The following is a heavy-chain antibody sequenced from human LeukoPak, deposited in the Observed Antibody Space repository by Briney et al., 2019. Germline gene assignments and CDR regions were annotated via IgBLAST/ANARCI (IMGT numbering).Heavy chain of an antibody. J-gene: IGHJ5*02. CDR3: AREVEAGNGWFDP. V-gene: IGHV4-4*07. CDR1: GGSISSYY. Sequence: SETLSLTCTVSGGSISSYYWSWIRQPAGKGLKWIGRIYTSGSTNYNPSLKRRVIMSVDTSKNQFSLKPSSVTAADTAVYYCAREVEAGNGWFDPWGQGTLVTVYS. CDR2: IYTSGST. D-gene: IGHD6-19*01.